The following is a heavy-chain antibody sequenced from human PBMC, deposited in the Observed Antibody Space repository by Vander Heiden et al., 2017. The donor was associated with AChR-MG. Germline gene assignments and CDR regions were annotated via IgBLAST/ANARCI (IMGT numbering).Heavy chain of an antibody. Sequence: EVQLLESGGGLVQPGGSLRLSCAAYGIIFSSYAMNWVRQAPGKGLQWVSSISSSGDSTFYADSVNGRFTISRDNSKNSLSLQINNLSADDTAVYYCAKAEGGLTTVTTVDYWWQCALGTVS. CDR3: AKAEGGLTTVTTVDY. J-gene: IGHJ4*02. CDR2: ISSSGDST. V-gene: IGHV3-23*01. CDR1: GIIFSSYA. D-gene: IGHD4-17*01.